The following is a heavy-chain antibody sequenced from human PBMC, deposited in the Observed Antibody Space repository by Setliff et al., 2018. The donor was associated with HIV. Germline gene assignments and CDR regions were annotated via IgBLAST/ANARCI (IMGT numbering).Heavy chain of an antibody. CDR1: GGSFNGYY. D-gene: IGHD2-15*01. Sequence: SETLSLTCAVYGGSFNGYYWSWIRQPPGKGLEWIGEINHSGSTNYNPSLKSRVTMSADKSKNQFSLRLSSVTAADTAVYYCARARRAGSGPKYFQHWGQGTAVTVSS. V-gene: IGHV4-34*01. CDR2: INHSGST. CDR3: ARARRAGSGPKYFQH. J-gene: IGHJ1*01.